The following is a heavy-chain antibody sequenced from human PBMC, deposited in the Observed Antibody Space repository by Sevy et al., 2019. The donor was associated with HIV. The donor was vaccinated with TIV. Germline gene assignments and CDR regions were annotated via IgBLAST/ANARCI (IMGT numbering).Heavy chain of an antibody. CDR2: YDPEDDKR. J-gene: IGHJ4*02. D-gene: IGHD3-22*01. Sequence: ASVKVSCKVSGKTRTQLSMHWVRQAPGKGLEWMGSYDPEDDKRIYAQKFQGRVTMTEDTSTDTAYMELRILRSEDTAVYYCATTKDYYESSGSPFDYWGQGTLVTVSS. CDR1: GKTRTQLS. CDR3: ATTKDYYESSGSPFDY. V-gene: IGHV1-24*01.